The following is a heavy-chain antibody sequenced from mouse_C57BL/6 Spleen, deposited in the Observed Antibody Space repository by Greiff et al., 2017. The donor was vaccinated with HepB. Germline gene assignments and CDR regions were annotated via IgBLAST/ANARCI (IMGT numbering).Heavy chain of an antibody. V-gene: IGHV5-12*01. CDR3: ARHSWEGADY. Sequence: DVMLVESGGGLVQPGGSLKLSCAASGFTFSDYYMYWVRQTPEKRLEWVAYISNGGGSTYYPDTVKGRFTISRDNAKNTLYLQRGRLKSEDTAMYYCARHSWEGADYWGQGTTLTVSS. J-gene: IGHJ2*01. CDR1: GFTFSDYY. CDR2: ISNGGGST. D-gene: IGHD4-1*01.